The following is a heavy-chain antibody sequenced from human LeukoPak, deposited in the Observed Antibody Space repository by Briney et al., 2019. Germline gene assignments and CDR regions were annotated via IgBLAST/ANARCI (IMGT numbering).Heavy chain of an antibody. Sequence: TSQTLSLTCTVSGGSISSGDYYWSWIRQPPGKGLEWIGYIYYSGSTYYNPSLKSRVTISVDTSKNQFSLKLSSVTAADTAVYYCARVGTAIAEYFDYWGQGTLVTVSS. J-gene: IGHJ4*02. D-gene: IGHD5-18*01. CDR3: ARVGTAIAEYFDY. CDR1: GGSISSGDYY. V-gene: IGHV4-30-4*08. CDR2: IYYSGST.